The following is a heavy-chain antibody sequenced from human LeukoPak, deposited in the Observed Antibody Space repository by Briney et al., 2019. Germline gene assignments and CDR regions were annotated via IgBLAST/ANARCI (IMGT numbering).Heavy chain of an antibody. CDR3: ARAIRYCSGGSCQTPFDY. CDR1: GYTFTSYD. J-gene: IGHJ4*02. CDR2: MNPNSGNT. Sequence: ASVNVSCKASGYTFTSYDINWVRQATGQGLEWMGWMNPNSGNTGYAQKFQGRVTMTRYTSISTAYMELSSLRSEDTAVYYCARAIRYCSGGSCQTPFDYWGQGTLVTVSS. D-gene: IGHD2-15*01. V-gene: IGHV1-8*01.